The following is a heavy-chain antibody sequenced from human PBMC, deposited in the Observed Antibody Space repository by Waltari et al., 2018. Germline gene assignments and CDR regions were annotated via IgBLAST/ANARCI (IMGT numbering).Heavy chain of an antibody. CDR1: GLPFSRPW. V-gene: IGHV3-74*01. D-gene: IGHD4-17*01. Sequence: EVQLEESGGGVVQPGWSLRLSCAASGLPFSRPWLHWVRQAPGKGLVWVSRTNGDGSSTSYADSVKGRFTIARDNAKNTLYLQMNSLRAEDTAVYYCSRDLQHGDFGRGRDYWGQGTLVTVSS. J-gene: IGHJ4*02. CDR2: TNGDGSST. CDR3: SRDLQHGDFGRGRDY.